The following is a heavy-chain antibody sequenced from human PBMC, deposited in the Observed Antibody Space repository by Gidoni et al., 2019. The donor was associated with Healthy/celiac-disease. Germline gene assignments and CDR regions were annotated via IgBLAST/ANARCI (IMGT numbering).Heavy chain of an antibody. V-gene: IGHV4-34*01. CDR3: ASLLDRSYYYYGMDV. CDR2: INHSGST. CDR1: GGSFSGYY. J-gene: IGHJ6*02. Sequence: QVQLQQWGAGLLKPSETLSLTCAVYGGSFSGYYWSWIRQPPGKGLEWIGEINHSGSTNYNPSLKSRVTISVDTSKNQFSLKLSSVTAADTAVYYCASLLDRSYYYYGMDVWGQGTTVTVSS.